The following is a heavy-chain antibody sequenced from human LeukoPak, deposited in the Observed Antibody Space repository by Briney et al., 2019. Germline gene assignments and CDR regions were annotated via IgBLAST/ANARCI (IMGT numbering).Heavy chain of an antibody. D-gene: IGHD1-26*01. CDR2: ISYRGRT. V-gene: IGHV4-59*08. Sequence: PSETLSLTCSVSGASIRRYYWSWLRQPPGKGLEWIGYISYRGRTTNNPSVNRRVTISIDTSINHIALSLNSVPASNSPVYYCARGMGLNHNFAQDWGHGTLVIVSS. J-gene: IGHJ4*01. CDR1: GASIRRYY. CDR3: ARGMGLNHNFAQD.